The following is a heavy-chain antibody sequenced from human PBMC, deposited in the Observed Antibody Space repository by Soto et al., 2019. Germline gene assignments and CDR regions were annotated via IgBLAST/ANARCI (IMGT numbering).Heavy chain of an antibody. CDR1: VGSISIGAHY. V-gene: IGHV4-31*03. CDR2: IYHIGST. Sequence: PSETLSVNCIIPVGSISIGAHYWSWIRQHTGKGLEWLGYIYHIGSTYYNPSLKSRLSISVDTSKNQFSLRLTSVTAADTAVYYCARTRSGPNAESFDFWGQGTLFTVSS. J-gene: IGHJ4*02. CDR3: ARTRSGPNAESFDF. D-gene: IGHD1-26*01.